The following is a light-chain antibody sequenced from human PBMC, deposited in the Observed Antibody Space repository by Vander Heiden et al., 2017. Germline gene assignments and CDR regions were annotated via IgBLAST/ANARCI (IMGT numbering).Light chain of an antibody. V-gene: IGKV1-33*01. J-gene: IGKJ2*01. CDR1: QDISNY. CDR2: DAS. CDR3: QQYANLHT. Sequence: DIQITQSPSPLSASVGDRVTITCQASQDISNYLHWYQQKPGKAPKLLIYDASNLEIGVPSRFSGSGSGTDFTFTISSLQPEDIATYYCQQYANLHTFGQGTKLEIK.